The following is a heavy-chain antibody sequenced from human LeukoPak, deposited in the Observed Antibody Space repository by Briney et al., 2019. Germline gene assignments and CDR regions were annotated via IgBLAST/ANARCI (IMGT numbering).Heavy chain of an antibody. CDR3: ATVYIGCSGGSCHGPFDY. CDR2: VDPEDGGT. CDR1: GYTFTDYY. Sequence: GASVKISCKASGYTFTDYYMHWEQQAPGKGLEWMGRVDPEDGGTKYAEKFQGRVTITADTSTDTAYMELSSLRSEDTAVYYCATVYIGCSGGSCHGPFDYWGQGTLVTVSS. J-gene: IGHJ4*02. V-gene: IGHV1-69-2*01. D-gene: IGHD2-15*01.